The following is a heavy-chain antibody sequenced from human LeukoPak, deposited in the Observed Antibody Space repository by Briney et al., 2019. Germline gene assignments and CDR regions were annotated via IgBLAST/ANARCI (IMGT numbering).Heavy chain of an antibody. J-gene: IGHJ4*02. CDR2: IYYSGST. D-gene: IGHD6-19*01. CDR1: GGSISSSSYY. CDR3: ARATGYSSGWYVDY. V-gene: IGHV4-61*01. Sequence: PSETLSLTCTVSGGSISSSSYYWSWIRQPPGKGLEWIGYIYYSGSTNYNPSLKSRVTISVDTSKNQFSLKLSSVTAADTAVYYCARATGYSSGWYVDYWGQGTLVTVSS.